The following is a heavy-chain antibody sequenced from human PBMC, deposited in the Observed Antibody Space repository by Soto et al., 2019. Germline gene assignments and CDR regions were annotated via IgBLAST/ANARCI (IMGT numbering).Heavy chain of an antibody. CDR2: ISSFSSSI. Sequence: GGSLRLSCATSGFTFTSFSMNWVRQAPGKGLEWISYISSFSSSIYYADSVRGRFHISRDNAENSLSLQMNSLRDEDTAIYYCARGRMDYWGQGTLVTVSS. CDR1: GFTFTSFS. V-gene: IGHV3-48*02. J-gene: IGHJ4*02. CDR3: ARGRMDY.